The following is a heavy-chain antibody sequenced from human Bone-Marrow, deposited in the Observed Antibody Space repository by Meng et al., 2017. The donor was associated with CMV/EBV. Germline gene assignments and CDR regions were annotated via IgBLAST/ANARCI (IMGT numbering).Heavy chain of an antibody. CDR2: ISSSGSTI. Sequence: LSLTCAASGFTFSSYEMNWVRQAPGKGLEWVSYISSSGSTIYYADSVKGRFTISRDNAKNPLYLQMNSLRAEDTAVYYCARGLDSYSSSSDYYYYGMDFWGQGTTVTFSS. D-gene: IGHD6-13*01. J-gene: IGHJ6*02. CDR3: ARGLDSYSSSSDYYYYGMDF. CDR1: GFTFSSYE. V-gene: IGHV3-48*03.